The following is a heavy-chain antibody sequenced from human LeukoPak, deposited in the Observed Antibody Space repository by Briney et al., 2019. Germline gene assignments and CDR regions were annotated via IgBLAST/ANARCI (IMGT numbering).Heavy chain of an antibody. CDR3: ARVPDLVTTGDYFDY. CDR1: GFTFSSYA. D-gene: IGHD4-17*01. CDR2: ISGSGGST. J-gene: IGHJ4*02. Sequence: GGSLRLSCAASGFTFSSYAMSWVRQAPGKGLEWVSAISGSGGSTYYADSVKGRFTISRDNSKNTLYLQMNSLRAEDTAVYYCARVPDLVTTGDYFDYWGQGTLVTVSS. V-gene: IGHV3-23*01.